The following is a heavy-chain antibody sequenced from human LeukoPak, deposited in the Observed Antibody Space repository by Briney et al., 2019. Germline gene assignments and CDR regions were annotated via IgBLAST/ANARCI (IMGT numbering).Heavy chain of an antibody. CDR3: ARDQMRYGDYGIGAFDI. CDR2: IWYDGSNK. CDR1: GFTFSSYG. Sequence: GRSLRLSCAASGFTFSSYGMPWVRQAPGKGLEWVAVIWYDGSNKYYADSVKGRFTISRDNSKNTLYLQMNSLRAEDTAVYYCARDQMRYGDYGIGAFDIWGQGTMVTVSS. D-gene: IGHD4-17*01. J-gene: IGHJ3*02. V-gene: IGHV3-33*01.